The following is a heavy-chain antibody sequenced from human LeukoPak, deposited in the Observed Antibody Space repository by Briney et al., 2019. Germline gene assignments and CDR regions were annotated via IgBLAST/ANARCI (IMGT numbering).Heavy chain of an antibody. CDR3: ARARGTEAIDY. CDR2: ISYSGTT. Sequence: PSETLSLTCTVSGASISSSRYYWGWIRQPPGKGLEWIGSISYSGTTYHNPSLKSRITISVDTSRNQFSLKLTSVTAADTAVYYCARARGTEAIDYWSQGTPVTVSS. CDR1: GASISSSRYY. J-gene: IGHJ4*02. V-gene: IGHV4-39*01. D-gene: IGHD6-25*01.